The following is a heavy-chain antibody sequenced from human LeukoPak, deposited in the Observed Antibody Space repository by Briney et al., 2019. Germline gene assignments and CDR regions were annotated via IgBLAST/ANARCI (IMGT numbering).Heavy chain of an antibody. V-gene: IGHV4-34*01. D-gene: IGHD3-3*01. CDR2: INHSGST. CDR1: GGSFSGYY. Sequence: SETLSLTCAVYGGSFSGYYWSWIRQPPGKGLEWIGEINHSGSTNYNPSLKSRVTISVDTSKNQFSLKLSSVTAADTAVYYCARGPKSGYYDFYFDYWGQGTLVTVSS. J-gene: IGHJ4*02. CDR3: ARGPKSGYYDFYFDY.